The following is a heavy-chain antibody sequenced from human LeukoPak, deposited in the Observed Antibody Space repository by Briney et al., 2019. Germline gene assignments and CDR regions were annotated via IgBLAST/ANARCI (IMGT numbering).Heavy chain of an antibody. J-gene: IGHJ4*02. CDR1: GGSFSGYY. CDR2: INHSGST. CDR3: ARGWYDSSGYYFDY. V-gene: IGHV4-34*01. D-gene: IGHD3-22*01. Sequence: SETLSLTCAVYGGSFSGYYWSWIRQPPGKGLEWIGEINHSGSTNYNPSLKSRVTISVDTSKNQFSLKLSSVTAADTAVYYCARGWYDSSGYYFDYWGQGTLVTVSS.